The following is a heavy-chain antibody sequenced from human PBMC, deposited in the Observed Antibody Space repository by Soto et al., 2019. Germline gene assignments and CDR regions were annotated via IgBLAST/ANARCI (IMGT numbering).Heavy chain of an antibody. V-gene: IGHV1-18*01. Sequence: QVQLVQSGAEVKKPGASVKVSCKASGYTFTSYGISWVRQAPGQGLEWMGWISAYNGNTNHAQKLQGIVTMTTDTSTSTAYMDLRSLRSVDTAVYYCARESPPKVGSGSYGVYYDYYIVVWGKGTTVTVSS. D-gene: IGHD3-10*01. CDR2: ISAYNGNT. CDR1: GYTFTSYG. CDR3: ARESPPKVGSGSYGVYYDYYIVV. J-gene: IGHJ6*03.